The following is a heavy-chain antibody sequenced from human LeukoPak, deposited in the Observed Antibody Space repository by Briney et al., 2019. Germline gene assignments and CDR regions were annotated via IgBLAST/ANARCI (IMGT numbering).Heavy chain of an antibody. Sequence: PGESLKISCKGSGYSFTTYWIGWVRQMPGKGLEWMGIIYPGDSDTRYSPSFQGQVTISADKSINTAYLQWSSLQASDTAMYYCARLLNPYYYDSRSPPPGYYYGMDVWGQGTTVTVSS. CDR2: IYPGDSDT. J-gene: IGHJ6*02. V-gene: IGHV5-51*01. CDR3: ARLLNPYYYDSRSPPPGYYYGMDV. D-gene: IGHD3-10*01. CDR1: GYSFTTYW.